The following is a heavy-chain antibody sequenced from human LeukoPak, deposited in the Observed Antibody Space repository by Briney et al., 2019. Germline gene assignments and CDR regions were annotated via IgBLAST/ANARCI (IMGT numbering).Heavy chain of an antibody. J-gene: IGHJ4*02. CDR1: GFTFSSYS. V-gene: IGHV3-21*04. CDR2: ISSSSSYI. CDR3: ARLYYDILTGYPHYFDY. D-gene: IGHD3-9*01. Sequence: GGSLRLSCAASGFTFSSYSMNWVCKAPGKGLEWVSSISSSSSYIYYADSVKGRFTISRDNAKNSLYLQMNSLRAEDTAVYYCARLYYDILTGYPHYFDYWGQGTLVTVSS.